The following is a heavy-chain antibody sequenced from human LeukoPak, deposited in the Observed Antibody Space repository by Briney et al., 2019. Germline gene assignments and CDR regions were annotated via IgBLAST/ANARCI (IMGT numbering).Heavy chain of an antibody. J-gene: IGHJ5*02. CDR1: GGSISSYY. D-gene: IGHD3-22*01. Sequence: SETLSLTCTVSGGSISSYYWSWIRQPPGKGLEWIGYIYYSGSTNYNPSLKSRVTISVDTSKNQFSLKLSSVTAADTAVYYCARDSPLIEYYYDSSGFGWFDPWGQGTLVTVSS. V-gene: IGHV4-59*01. CDR2: IYYSGST. CDR3: ARDSPLIEYYYDSSGFGWFDP.